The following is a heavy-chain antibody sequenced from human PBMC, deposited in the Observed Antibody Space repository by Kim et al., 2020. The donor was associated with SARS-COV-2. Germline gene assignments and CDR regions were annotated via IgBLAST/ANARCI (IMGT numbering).Heavy chain of an antibody. Sequence: GGSLRLSCAASGFTFSDSSMNWVRQAAGKGLEWVSFISGSSNSIQYADSVKGRFTISRDNAKNSLYLQMNSLRAEDTAVYFCARTFGDWGQGTLVTVSS. V-gene: IGHV3-21*06. CDR1: GFTFSDSS. D-gene: IGHD3-16*01. CDR2: ISGSSNSI. CDR3: ARTFGD. J-gene: IGHJ4*02.